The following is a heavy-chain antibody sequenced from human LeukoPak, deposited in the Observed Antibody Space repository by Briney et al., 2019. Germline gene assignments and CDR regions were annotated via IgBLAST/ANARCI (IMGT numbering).Heavy chain of an antibody. CDR1: GGSFSGYY. V-gene: IGHV4-34*01. Sequence: SEALSLTCAVYGGSFSGYYWSWIRQPPGKGREWIGEINHSGSTNYNPSLKSRVTISVDTSKNQFSLKLSSVTAADTAVYYCARVGRSGSYLDYWGQGTLVTVSS. D-gene: IGHD1-26*01. J-gene: IGHJ4*02. CDR3: ARVGRSGSYLDY. CDR2: INHSGST.